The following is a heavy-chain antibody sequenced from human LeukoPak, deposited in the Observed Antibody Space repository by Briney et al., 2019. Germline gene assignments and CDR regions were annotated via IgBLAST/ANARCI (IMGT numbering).Heavy chain of an antibody. J-gene: IGHJ5*02. CDR1: GGSFSGYY. D-gene: IGHD6-19*01. CDR3: ARSAVAGEGETVDWFDP. V-gene: IGHV4-34*01. Sequence: SETLSLTCAVYGGSFSGYYWSWIRQPPGKGLEWIGEINRSGSTNYNPSLKSRVTISVDTSKNQFSLKLSSVTAADTAVYYCARSAVAGEGETVDWFDPWGQGTLVTVSS. CDR2: INRSGST.